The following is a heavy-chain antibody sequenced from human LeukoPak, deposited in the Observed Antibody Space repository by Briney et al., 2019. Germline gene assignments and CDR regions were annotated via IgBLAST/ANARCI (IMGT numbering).Heavy chain of an antibody. D-gene: IGHD4-11*01. Sequence: PGGSLRLSCGSSGFNLSAYSMNWVRQAPGKGLEWVSYISNSHSPIYYADSVKGRFTISRDNAKNSLYLQMNSLRVEDTAVYYCAREIDYSYYWYFDLWGRGTLVTVSS. CDR3: AREIDYSYYWYFDL. CDR1: GFNLSAYS. V-gene: IGHV3-48*01. CDR2: ISNSHSPI. J-gene: IGHJ2*01.